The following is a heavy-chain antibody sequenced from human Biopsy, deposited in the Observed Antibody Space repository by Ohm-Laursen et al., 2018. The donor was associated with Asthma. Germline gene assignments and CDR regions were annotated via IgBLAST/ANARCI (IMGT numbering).Heavy chain of an antibody. J-gene: IGHJ6*02. D-gene: IGHD6-13*01. V-gene: IGHV4-39*01. CDR2: IYYSGTT. CDR3: VRGSSSWHHGPFHYYYGLDV. Sequence: TLSLTCSLSSGSGGYMRSGNYYWGWIRQPPGKGLEWIGSIYYSGTTYYNPSLESRVTVSADTSKNQFSLKLTSVTAADTAVYYCVRGSSSWHHGPFHYYYGLDVWGQGTTATDSS. CDR1: SGSGGYMRSGNYY.